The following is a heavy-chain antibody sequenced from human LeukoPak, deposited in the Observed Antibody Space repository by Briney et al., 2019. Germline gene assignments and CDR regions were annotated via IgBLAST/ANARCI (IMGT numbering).Heavy chain of an antibody. CDR2: IKQDESEK. Sequence: GGSLRLSCAASVVTLRSYWMSSVRWAPGQGLEWVANIKQDESEKQYVDSMKCRFTITRDNAKNSLYLQMNILRADDTAVYYYEKAGGRDSVFDYWGQGSLVTVSS. J-gene: IGHJ4*02. CDR3: EKAGGRDSVFDY. D-gene: IGHD3-16*01. V-gene: IGHV3-7*04. CDR1: VVTLRSYW.